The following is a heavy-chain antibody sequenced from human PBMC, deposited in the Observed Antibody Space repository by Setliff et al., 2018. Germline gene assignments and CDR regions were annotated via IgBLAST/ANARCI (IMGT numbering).Heavy chain of an antibody. V-gene: IGHV3-7*01. Sequence: GESLKISCAASGFTFSSYWMSWVRQAPGKGLEWVANIKQDGSEKYYVDSVKGRFTISRDNAKNSLYLQMNSLRAEDTAVYYCATTDLSGSYYSYYYYGMDVWGQGTTVTVSS. CDR2: IKQDGSEK. CDR1: GFTFSSYW. D-gene: IGHD1-26*01. J-gene: IGHJ6*02. CDR3: ATTDLSGSYYSYYYYGMDV.